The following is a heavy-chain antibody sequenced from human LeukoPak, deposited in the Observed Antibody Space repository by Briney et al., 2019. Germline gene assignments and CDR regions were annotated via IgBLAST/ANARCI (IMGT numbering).Heavy chain of an antibody. CDR1: GLTVSSNY. J-gene: IGHJ6*02. D-gene: IGHD6-13*01. V-gene: IGHV3-53*01. Sequence: PGGSLRLSCAASGLTVSSNYMSWVRQAPGKGLEWVSVIYSGGSTYYADSVKGRFTISRDNSKNTLYLQMNSLRAEDTAVYYCARARQPSYYYGMDVWGQGTTVTVSS. CDR3: ARARQPSYYYGMDV. CDR2: IYSGGST.